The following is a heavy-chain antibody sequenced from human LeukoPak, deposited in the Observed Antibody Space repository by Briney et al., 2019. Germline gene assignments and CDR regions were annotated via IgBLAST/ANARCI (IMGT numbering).Heavy chain of an antibody. CDR1: GYTFTSYP. CDR3: ARDAKFFEWLNYGMDV. CDR2: IITHNGNT. Sequence: GASVKVSCKASGYTFTSYPITWLRQAPGQGLEWMGWIITHNGNTNYAQKLQGRVTMTTDTSTSTAYMELRTLRSDDTSVYYCARDAKFFEWLNYGMDVWGQGTTVSVSS. V-gene: IGHV1-18*01. J-gene: IGHJ6*02. D-gene: IGHD3-3*01.